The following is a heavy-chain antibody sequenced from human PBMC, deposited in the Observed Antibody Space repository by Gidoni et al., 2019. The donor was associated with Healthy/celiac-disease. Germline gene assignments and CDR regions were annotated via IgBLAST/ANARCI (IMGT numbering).Heavy chain of an antibody. CDR3: ARAGAAAGSDY. J-gene: IGHJ4*02. Sequence: VQLVQSGAEVKKPGASVKVSCKASGYTFTSYAMHWVRQAPGQRLEWMGWINAGNGNTKYSQKCQGRVTITRDTSASTAYMELSSLRSEDTAVYYCARAGAAAGSDYWGQGTLVTVSS. CDR1: GYTFTSYA. D-gene: IGHD6-13*01. CDR2: INAGNGNT. V-gene: IGHV1-3*01.